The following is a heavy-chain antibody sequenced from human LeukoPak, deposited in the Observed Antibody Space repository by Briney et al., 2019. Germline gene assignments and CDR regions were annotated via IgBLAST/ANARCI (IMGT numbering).Heavy chain of an antibody. CDR3: ARDAEPRFLEWLLPISCYFDY. CDR1: GYTFTSYY. Sequence: GASVKVSCKASGYTFTSYYMHWVRQAPGQGLEWMGIINPRGGSTSYAQKFQGRVTMTRDTSTSTVYMELSSLRSEDTAVYYCARDAEPRFLEWLLPISCYFDYWGQGTLVTVSS. J-gene: IGHJ4*02. V-gene: IGHV1-46*01. D-gene: IGHD3-3*01. CDR2: INPRGGST.